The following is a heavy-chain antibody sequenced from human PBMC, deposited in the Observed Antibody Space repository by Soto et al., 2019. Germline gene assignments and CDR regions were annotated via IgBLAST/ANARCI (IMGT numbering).Heavy chain of an antibody. Sequence: QMQLVQSGPEVKKPGTSVKVSCKASGFTFTSSAVQWVRQARGQRLEWIGWIVVGSGNTNYAQKFQERVTITRDMSTSTAYMGLSSLRSEDTAVYYCAAECPPNSSSWGKGNYYYYGMDVWGQGTTVTVSS. CDR1: GFTFTSSA. CDR2: IVVGSGNT. V-gene: IGHV1-58*01. CDR3: AAECPPNSSSWGKGNYYYYGMDV. D-gene: IGHD6-13*01. J-gene: IGHJ6*02.